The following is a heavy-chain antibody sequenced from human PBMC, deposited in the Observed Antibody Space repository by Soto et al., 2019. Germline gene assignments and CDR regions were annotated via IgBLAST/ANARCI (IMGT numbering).Heavy chain of an antibody. CDR2: IIPIFGTA. D-gene: IGHD3-22*01. Sequence: QVQLVQSGAEVKKPGSSVKVSCKASGGTFSSYAISWVRQAPGQGLEWMGGIIPIFGTANYEQKFQGRVTVTADDSTRTAYMELSSLRSEDTAVYCCGRVRDSSGYYSSWSGWFDPWGQGTLVIVSS. CDR1: GGTFSSYA. J-gene: IGHJ5*02. V-gene: IGHV1-69*01. CDR3: GRVRDSSGYYSSWSGWFDP.